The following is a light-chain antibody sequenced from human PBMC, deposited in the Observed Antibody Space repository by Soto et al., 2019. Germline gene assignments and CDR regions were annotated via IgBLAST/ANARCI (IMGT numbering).Light chain of an antibody. CDR3: QQYNNWPPIT. V-gene: IGKV3-15*01. Sequence: EIVMTQSPATLSVSPGERATLSCRASQSVSSNLAWYQQKPVQAPRLLIYGASTRATGIPARFSGSGSGTEFTLTISSLQSEDVAVYFCQQYNNWPPITFGQGTRLEIK. CDR1: QSVSSN. J-gene: IGKJ5*01. CDR2: GAS.